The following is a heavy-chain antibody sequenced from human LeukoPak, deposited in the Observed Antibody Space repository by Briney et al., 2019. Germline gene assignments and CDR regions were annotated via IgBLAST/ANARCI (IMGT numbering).Heavy chain of an antibody. J-gene: IGHJ3*02. Sequence: PGGSLRLSCGASGFTFSSYAMSWVRQAPGKGLEWVSAISGSGGSTYYADSVKGRFTISRDNSKNTLYLQMNSLRAEGTAVYYCARSSYYYDSSGYYSDAFDIWGQGTMVTVSS. V-gene: IGHV3-23*01. D-gene: IGHD3-22*01. CDR3: ARSSYYYDSSGYYSDAFDI. CDR2: ISGSGGST. CDR1: GFTFSSYA.